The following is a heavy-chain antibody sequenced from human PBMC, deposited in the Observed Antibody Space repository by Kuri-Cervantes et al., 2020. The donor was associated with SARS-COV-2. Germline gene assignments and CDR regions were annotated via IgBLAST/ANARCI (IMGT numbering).Heavy chain of an antibody. D-gene: IGHD3-3*01. CDR3: ARSPYDFWSGSWG. Sequence: ESLRLSCTVSGGSVSDRNSYLTWIRQSPGKGLEWIGYIYHTGSPTYSPSLKSRVTISLDKPKNQFSLRLTSVTAADTAVYYCARSPYDFWSGSWGWGQGTLVTVSS. CDR1: GGSVSDRNSY. CDR2: IYHTGSP. V-gene: IGHV4-61*01. J-gene: IGHJ4*02.